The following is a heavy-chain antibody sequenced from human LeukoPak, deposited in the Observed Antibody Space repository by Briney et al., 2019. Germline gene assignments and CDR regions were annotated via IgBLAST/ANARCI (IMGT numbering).Heavy chain of an antibody. CDR2: ISAYNGNT. J-gene: IGHJ6*03. Sequence: ASVKVSCKASGYTFTSYDINWVRQAPGQGLEWMGWISAYNGNTNYAQRLQGRVTMTTDTSTSTAYMELRSLRSDDTAVYYCARGKQLVRTGYYYYTDVWGKGTTVTVSS. CDR1: GYTFTSYD. CDR3: ARGKQLVRTGYYYYTDV. V-gene: IGHV1-18*01. D-gene: IGHD6-6*01.